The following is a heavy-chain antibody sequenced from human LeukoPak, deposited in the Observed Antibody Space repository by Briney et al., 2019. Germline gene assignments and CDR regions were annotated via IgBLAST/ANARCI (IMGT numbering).Heavy chain of an antibody. D-gene: IGHD3-10*01. CDR3: ARDLVGWFGPLDY. CDR1: GYTFTSYA. Sequence: GASVKVSCKASGYTFTSYAMHWVRQAPGQRLEWMGWINAGNGNTKYSQKFQGRVTITRDTSASTAYMELSSLRSEDTAVYYCARDLVGWFGPLDYWGQGTLVTVSS. V-gene: IGHV1-3*01. CDR2: INAGNGNT. J-gene: IGHJ4*02.